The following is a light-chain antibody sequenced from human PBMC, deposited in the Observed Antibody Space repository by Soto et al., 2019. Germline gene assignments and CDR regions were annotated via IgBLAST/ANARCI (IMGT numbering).Light chain of an antibody. J-gene: IGLJ7*01. V-gene: IGLV1-47*01. CDR3: AAWDDSLSGAV. CDR1: SSNIGSNY. CDR2: RNN. Sequence: QSALTQPPSASGTPGQRVTISCSGSSSNIGSNYVYWYQQLPGTAPKLLIYRNNQRPSGVPDRFSGSKSGTSASLAISGLRSEDEADYYCAAWDDSLSGAVFGGSTQLTVL.